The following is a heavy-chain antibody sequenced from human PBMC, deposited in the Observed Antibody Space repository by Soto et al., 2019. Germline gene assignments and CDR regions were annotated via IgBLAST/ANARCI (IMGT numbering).Heavy chain of an antibody. CDR3: ARRNYGWNFDY. Sequence: SETLSLTCAFYGGSFSGYYWSWIRQPPGKGLEWIGEINHSGSTNYNPSLKSRVTISVDTSKNQFSLKLSSVTAADTAVYYCARRNYGWNFDYWGQGTLVTVSS. D-gene: IGHD1-7*01. CDR1: GGSFSGYY. CDR2: INHSGST. J-gene: IGHJ4*02. V-gene: IGHV4-34*01.